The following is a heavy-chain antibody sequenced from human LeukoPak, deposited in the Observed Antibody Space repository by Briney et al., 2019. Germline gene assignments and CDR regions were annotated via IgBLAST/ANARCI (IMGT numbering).Heavy chain of an antibody. CDR3: ARGGPTGAIDD. D-gene: IGHD1-1*01. CDR2: IKEDGSEK. Sequence: GGSLRLSCAASGFTFTDHYMSWVRQAPGKGLEWVANIKEDGSEKNYVDSVKGRFTISRDNAKNSLYLQMNSLRAEDTAVYYCARGGPTGAIDDWGQGTLVTVSS. J-gene: IGHJ4*02. CDR1: GFTFTDHY. V-gene: IGHV3-7*01.